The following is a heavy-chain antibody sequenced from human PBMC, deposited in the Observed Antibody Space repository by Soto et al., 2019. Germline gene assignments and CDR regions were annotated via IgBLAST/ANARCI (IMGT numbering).Heavy chain of an antibody. CDR1: GDSISSLY. Sequence: QVQLQESGPGLVKPSETLSLTCTVSGDSISSLYWSWIRQPPGKGLEWIGYIYYSGSINYNPFLKSRITISVDPSKNQFSLRLSSVTAADTAVYYCAKSLWETSGWKTDYWGQGTLVTVSS. J-gene: IGHJ4*02. V-gene: IGHV4-59*01. CDR3: AKSLWETSGWKTDY. CDR2: IYYSGSI. D-gene: IGHD6-19*01.